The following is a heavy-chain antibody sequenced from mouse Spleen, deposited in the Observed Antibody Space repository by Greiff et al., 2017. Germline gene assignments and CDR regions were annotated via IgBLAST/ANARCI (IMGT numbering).Heavy chain of an antibody. CDR2: IYPGSGNT. CDR3: ARESLTGIFDY. CDR1: GYTFTDYY. D-gene: IGHD4-1*01. V-gene: IGHV1-84*02. J-gene: IGHJ2*01. Sequence: VQLVESGPELVKPGASVKISCKASGYTFTDYYINWVKQKPGQGLEWIGWIYPGSGNTKYNEKFKGKATLTVDTSSSTAYMQLSSLTSEDTAVYFCARESLTGIFDYWGQGTTLTVSS.